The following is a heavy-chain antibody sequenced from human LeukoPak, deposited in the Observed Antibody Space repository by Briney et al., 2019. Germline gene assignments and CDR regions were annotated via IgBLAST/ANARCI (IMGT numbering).Heavy chain of an antibody. CDR3: ARAGVPVPGTAWFDP. V-gene: IGHV3-30*09. CDR2: ISSDGNTQ. D-gene: IGHD1-1*01. CDR1: GFTFRSYA. Sequence: PGGSLRLSCAASGFTFRSYAVHWVRQPPGKGLEWVAVISSDGNTQFYADSVKGRLAISRDNSKNTVYLQMNSLRAEDTAVYYCARAGVPVPGTAWFDPWGQGTLVTVSS. J-gene: IGHJ5*02.